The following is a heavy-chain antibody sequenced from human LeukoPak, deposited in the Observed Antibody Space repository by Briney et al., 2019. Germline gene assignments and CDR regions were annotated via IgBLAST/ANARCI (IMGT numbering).Heavy chain of an antibody. CDR1: GYTFTSYY. CDR2: ISAYNGNT. Sequence: GASVKLSCKASGYTFTSYYMHWVRQAPGQGLEWMGWISAYNGNTNYAQKLQGRVTMTTDTSTSTAYMELRSLRSDDTAVYYCARWKSGSYYEDAFDIWGQGTMVTVSS. D-gene: IGHD1-26*01. J-gene: IGHJ3*02. V-gene: IGHV1-18*04. CDR3: ARWKSGSYYEDAFDI.